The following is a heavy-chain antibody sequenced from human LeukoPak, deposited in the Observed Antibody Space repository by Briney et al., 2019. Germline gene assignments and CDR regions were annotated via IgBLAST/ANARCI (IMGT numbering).Heavy chain of an antibody. J-gene: IGHJ4*02. CDR3: ARGSRLFGELFFSR. CDR1: GHSISNYY. Sequence: PSETMSLTCTVSGHSISNYYWSWIRQPPGKGLEWIGYIHYCGSTNYNPPLKSRVPISGNTSKNQFSLKLSSVTAADTGVYYCARGSRLFGELFFSRWGQGTLVTVSS. V-gene: IGHV4-59*01. CDR2: IHYCGST. D-gene: IGHD3-10*02.